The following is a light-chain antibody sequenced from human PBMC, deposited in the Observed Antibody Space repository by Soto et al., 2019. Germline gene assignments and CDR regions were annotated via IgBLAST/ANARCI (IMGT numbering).Light chain of an antibody. V-gene: IGLV2-8*02. CDR3: SSYAGSNNFALYV. CDR1: SSDVGGYNY. J-gene: IGLJ1*01. Sequence: LTQLLSATSSDGQALSIFRTKTSSDVGGYNYVSWYQQHPGKAPKLMIYEASKRPSGVPDRFSGSKSGNTASLTVSGLQAEDEADYYCSSYAGSNNFALYVFGTGTKVTVL. CDR2: EAS.